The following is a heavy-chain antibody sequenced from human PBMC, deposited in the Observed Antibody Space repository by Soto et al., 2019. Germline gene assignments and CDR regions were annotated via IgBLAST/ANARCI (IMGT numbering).Heavy chain of an antibody. J-gene: IGHJ6*03. CDR2: IYHSGST. CDR3: ARGILEWLLSCYYYYYMVL. D-gene: IGHD3-3*01. V-gene: IGHV4-4*02. CDR1: SGSISSSNW. Sequence: SETLSLTCAVSSGSISSSNWWSWVRQPPGKGLEWIGEIYHSGSTNYNPSLKSRVTISVDKSKNQFSLKLSSVTAADTAVYYCARGILEWLLSCYYYYYMVLSGTRTPVSVS.